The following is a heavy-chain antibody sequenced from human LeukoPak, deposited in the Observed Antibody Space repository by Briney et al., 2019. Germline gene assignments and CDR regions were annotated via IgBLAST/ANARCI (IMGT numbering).Heavy chain of an antibody. CDR1: GFTLSSYE. D-gene: IGHD3-22*01. J-gene: IGHJ4*02. CDR3: AKSRWDDSSGK. Sequence: GGSLRLSCTASGFTLSSYEMSWIRQAPGKGLEWVSSIDYSGGSTHYADSVMGRFTISGDNSKNTLYLQMNSLRAEDTAVYYCAKSRWDDSSGKWGQGTLVTVSS. CDR2: IDYSGGST. V-gene: IGHV3-23*01.